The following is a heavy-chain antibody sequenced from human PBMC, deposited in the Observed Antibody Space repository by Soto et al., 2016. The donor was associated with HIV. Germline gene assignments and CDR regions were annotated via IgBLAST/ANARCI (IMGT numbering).Heavy chain of an antibody. J-gene: IGHJ2*01. CDR2: IGDKSSNYAT. CDR3: TRQWGLLNWYFDL. V-gene: IGHV3-73*01. Sequence: VQLVESGGKLVQPGGSLKISCAASGFTFGGSTIYWVRQASGKGLEWVGHIGDKSSNYATEYGASVKGRFTISRDELKSTAFLQMNSLKAEDTALYYCTRQWGLLNWYFDLWGRGTLVTVSS. D-gene: IGHD4-17*01. CDR1: GFTFGGST.